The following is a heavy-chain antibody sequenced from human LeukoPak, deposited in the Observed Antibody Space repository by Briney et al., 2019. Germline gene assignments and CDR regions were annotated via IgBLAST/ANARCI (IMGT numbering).Heavy chain of an antibody. D-gene: IGHD1-26*01. CDR3: ARSGSYNFDY. Sequence: SQTLSLTCAISGGSVSSNSAAWNWIRQSPSRGLEWLGRTYHRSKWYNDHALSVKSRISVNPDTPKNQFSLQLNSVTPEDTAVYYCARSGSYNFDYWGQGTLVTVSS. J-gene: IGHJ4*02. V-gene: IGHV6-1*01. CDR1: GGSVSSNSAA. CDR2: TYHRSKWYN.